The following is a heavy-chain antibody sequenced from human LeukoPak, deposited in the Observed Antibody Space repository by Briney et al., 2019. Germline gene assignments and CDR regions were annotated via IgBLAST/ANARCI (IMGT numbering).Heavy chain of an antibody. D-gene: IGHD1-7*01. CDR2: IYYSGST. Sequence: SETLSLTCTVSGGSISSSSYYWGWIRQPPGKGLEWIGSIYYSGSTYYNPSLKSRVTISVDTSKNQFSLKLSSVTAADTAVYYCARDELTRDAFDIWGQGTMVTVSS. CDR3: ARDELTRDAFDI. CDR1: GGSISSSSYY. J-gene: IGHJ3*02. V-gene: IGHV4-39*07.